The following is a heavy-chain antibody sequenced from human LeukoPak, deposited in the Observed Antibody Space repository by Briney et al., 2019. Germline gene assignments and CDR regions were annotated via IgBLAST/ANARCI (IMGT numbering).Heavy chain of an antibody. D-gene: IGHD3-22*01. CDR3: ARGSSYYYDSSGYQNQPTLYYYGMDV. V-gene: IGHV4-34*01. J-gene: IGHJ6*02. CDR1: GGSFSGYY. CDR2: INHSGST. Sequence: SETLSLTCAVYGGSFSGYYWSWIRQPPGKGLEWIGEINHSGSTNYNPSLKSRVTISVDTSKNQFSLKLSSVTAADTAVYYCARGSSYYYDSSGYQNQPTLYYYGMDVWGQGTTVTVSS.